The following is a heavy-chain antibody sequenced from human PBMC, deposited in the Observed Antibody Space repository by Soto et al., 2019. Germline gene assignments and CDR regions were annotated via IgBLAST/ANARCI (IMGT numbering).Heavy chain of an antibody. D-gene: IGHD5-18*01. Sequence: SETLSLTCTVSGGSISSYYWSWIRQPPGKGLEWIGYIYYSGSTNYNPSLKSRVTISVDTSKNQFSLKLSSVTAADTAVYYCARTLYSYGPRFDYWGQGTLVT. CDR2: IYYSGST. V-gene: IGHV4-59*01. J-gene: IGHJ4*02. CDR3: ARTLYSYGPRFDY. CDR1: GGSISSYY.